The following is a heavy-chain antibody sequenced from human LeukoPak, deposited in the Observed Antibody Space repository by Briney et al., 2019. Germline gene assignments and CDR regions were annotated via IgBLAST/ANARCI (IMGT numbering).Heavy chain of an antibody. Sequence: GASVKVSCKASGGTFSSYAISWVRQAPGQGLEWMGGIIPIFGTANYAQKFQGRVTITADESTSTAYMELSSLRSEDTAVYYCARDLDDYSNYGGDYWGQGTLVTVSS. V-gene: IGHV1-69*13. J-gene: IGHJ4*02. D-gene: IGHD4-11*01. CDR2: IIPIFGTA. CDR1: GGTFSSYA. CDR3: ARDLDDYSNYGGDY.